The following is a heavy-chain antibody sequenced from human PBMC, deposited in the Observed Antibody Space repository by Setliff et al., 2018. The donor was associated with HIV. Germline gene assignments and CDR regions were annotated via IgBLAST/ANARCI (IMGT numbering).Heavy chain of an antibody. Sequence: PSETLSLTCAVYGGSFSGYYWSWIRQPPGKGLEWIGEINHSGNTNYNPSLKSRVTISVDTSKNQFTLNLNSVTAADTAVYYCATHCTRTSCYSAGLDYWGQGTLVTVSS. V-gene: IGHV4-34*01. CDR1: GGSFSGYY. D-gene: IGHD2-2*01. J-gene: IGHJ4*02. CDR3: ATHCTRTSCYSAGLDY. CDR2: INHSGNT.